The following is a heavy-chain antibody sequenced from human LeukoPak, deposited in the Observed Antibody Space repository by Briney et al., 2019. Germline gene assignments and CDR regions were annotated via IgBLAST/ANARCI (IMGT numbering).Heavy chain of an antibody. V-gene: IGHV4-30-2*01. J-gene: IGHJ6*02. Sequence: PSQTLSLTCAVSGVSISSGGYSWSWIRQPPGKGLEWIGYIYHSGSTYYNPSLKSRVTISVDRSKNQFSLKLSSVTAADTAVYYCARNVIVVVPAAIDYYYYGMDVWGQGTTVTVSS. CDR1: GVSISSGGYS. CDR2: IYHSGST. D-gene: IGHD2-2*02. CDR3: ARNVIVVVPAAIDYYYYGMDV.